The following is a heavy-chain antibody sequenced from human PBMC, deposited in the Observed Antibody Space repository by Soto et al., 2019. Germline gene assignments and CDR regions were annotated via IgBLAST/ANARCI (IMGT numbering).Heavy chain of an antibody. D-gene: IGHD3-10*01. CDR2: ISYDGSNK. V-gene: IGHV3-30*18. Sequence: LRRSFAASGFTFSSYGMHWVRQAPGKGMEWVAVISYDGSNKYYADSVKGRFTISRDNSKNTLYLQMNSLRAEETAVYYCAKVNPEYYYGSAIDYWGQGTLVTVSS. J-gene: IGHJ4*02. CDR3: AKVNPEYYYGSAIDY. CDR1: GFTFSSYG.